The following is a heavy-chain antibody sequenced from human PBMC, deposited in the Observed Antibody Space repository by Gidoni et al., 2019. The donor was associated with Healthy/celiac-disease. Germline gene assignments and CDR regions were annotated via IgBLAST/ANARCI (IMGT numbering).Heavy chain of an antibody. CDR3: ARDGIAVTERRVYYGMDV. CDR2: IYYSGST. CDR1: GGSISSGDYY. Sequence: QVQLQESGPGLVKPSQTLSLTCTVSGGSISSGDYYWSWIRQPPGKGLEWIGYIYYSGSTYYNPSLKSRVTISVDTSKNQFSLKLSSVTAADTAVYYCARDGIAVTERRVYYGMDVWGQGTTVTVSS. J-gene: IGHJ6*02. D-gene: IGHD6-19*01. V-gene: IGHV4-30-4*01.